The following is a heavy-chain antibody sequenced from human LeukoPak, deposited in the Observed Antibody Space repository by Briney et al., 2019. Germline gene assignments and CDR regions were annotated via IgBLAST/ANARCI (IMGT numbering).Heavy chain of an antibody. CDR1: GLTISSYS. J-gene: IGHJ4*02. Sequence: GGSLRLSCAASGLTISSYSMNWVRQAPGKGLQWVSYISSSSSTIYYADSVKGRFTISRDNAMNSLYLQVNSLRAEDTAVYYCARALWFGETFPAYWGQGTLVTVSS. CDR3: ARALWFGETFPAY. D-gene: IGHD3-10*01. V-gene: IGHV3-48*01. CDR2: ISSSSSTI.